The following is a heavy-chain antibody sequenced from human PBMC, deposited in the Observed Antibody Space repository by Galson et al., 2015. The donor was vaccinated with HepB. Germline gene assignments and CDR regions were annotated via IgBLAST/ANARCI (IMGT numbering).Heavy chain of an antibody. J-gene: IGHJ4*02. Sequence: SLRLSCAASGFTFSSYAMHWVRQAPGKGLEWVAVISYDGNNKYYADSVKGRFTISRDNSKNTLYLQLNSLRTEDTAVYYCARGAYSAWFGGFSNFDCWGQGTLVTVSS. D-gene: IGHD3-10*01. CDR2: ISYDGNNK. CDR1: GFTFSSYA. CDR3: ARGAYSAWFGGFSNFDC. V-gene: IGHV3-30*04.